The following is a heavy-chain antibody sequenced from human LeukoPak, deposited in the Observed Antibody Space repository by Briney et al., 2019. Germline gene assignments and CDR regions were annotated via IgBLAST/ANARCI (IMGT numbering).Heavy chain of an antibody. V-gene: IGHV4-59*13. CDR2: IHYLDT. Sequence: SETLSLTCSVSGGAIGIYWSWIRQPPGKGLEWIGYIHYLDTKYNPSLKSRVTISADTSKNEFSLNLISVTAADTAVYYCARGYGYNSEYWGQGILVTVSS. J-gene: IGHJ4*02. D-gene: IGHD5-24*01. CDR3: ARGYGYNSEY. CDR1: GGAIGIY.